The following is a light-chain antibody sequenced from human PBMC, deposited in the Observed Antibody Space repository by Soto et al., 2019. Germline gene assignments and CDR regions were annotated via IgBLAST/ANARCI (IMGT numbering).Light chain of an antibody. J-gene: IGLJ3*02. CDR2: GNN. CDR1: GAGYV. Sequence: QSVLTQPPSVSGAPGQRVTISCIGAGYVVHWYQQLPGTAPKVLIYGNNNRPSGVPDRFSGSKSGTSASLAITGLQAEDEADYYCQSYDSSLSGWVFGGGTKVTVL. V-gene: IGLV1-40*01. CDR3: QSYDSSLSGWV.